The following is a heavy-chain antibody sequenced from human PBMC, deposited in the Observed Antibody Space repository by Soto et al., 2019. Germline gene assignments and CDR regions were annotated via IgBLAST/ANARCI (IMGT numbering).Heavy chain of an antibody. CDR3: ASYHYYDFWVGSRHYMGA. Sequence: QVHLEQWGAGLLKPSETLSLTCAVYGGSLSGYFWSWVRQPPGKGLEWIGEINHSGSTNYNPSLKSRVTISADTSKHQFSLRLSSVTAADSAIYYCASYHYYDFWVGSRHYMGAWGKGTTVTVSS. CDR1: GGSLSGYF. V-gene: IGHV4-34*01. J-gene: IGHJ6*03. D-gene: IGHD3-3*01. CDR2: INHSGST.